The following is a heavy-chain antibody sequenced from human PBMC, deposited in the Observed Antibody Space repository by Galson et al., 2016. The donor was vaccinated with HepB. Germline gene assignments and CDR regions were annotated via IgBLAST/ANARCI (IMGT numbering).Heavy chain of an antibody. CDR3: ARVTRRGWSYFDY. J-gene: IGHJ4*02. CDR2: ISISGSTV. V-gene: IGHV3-48*02. Sequence: SLRLSCAGSGFTFSRYTMNWVRQAPGKGLEWLAEISISGSTVSYAAPVKGRFTISRDNDKNSVYLQMDSLRDEDTAVYYCARVTRRGWSYFDYWGQGTLVTVSS. D-gene: IGHD6-19*01. CDR1: GFTFSRYT.